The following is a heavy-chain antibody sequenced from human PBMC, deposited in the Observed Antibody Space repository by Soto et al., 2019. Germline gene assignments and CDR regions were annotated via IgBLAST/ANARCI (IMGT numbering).Heavy chain of an antibody. CDR1: GGTFSRYS. J-gene: IGHJ6*02. Sequence: QVQLVQSGAEVKKPGSSVKVSCTASGGTFSRYSITWVRLAPGHGLEWIGRIIPIFGIPTYAQKFQGRVTMTADESTSTAYMELSSLRSDDTAVYYCAREDRDRETGLVPAAIDGMDVWGQGTTVTVSS. CDR3: AREDRDRETGLVPAAIDGMDV. CDR2: IIPIFGIP. D-gene: IGHD2-2*01. V-gene: IGHV1-69*08.